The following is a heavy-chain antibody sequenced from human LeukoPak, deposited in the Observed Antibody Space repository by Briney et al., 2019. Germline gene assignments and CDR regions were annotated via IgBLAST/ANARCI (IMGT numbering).Heavy chain of an antibody. CDR2: IRSKANSYAT. CDR3: ARGGSNWYNAYFDY. V-gene: IGHV3-73*01. CDR1: GFTFSGSA. Sequence: GGSLRLSCAASGFTFSGSAMHWVRHASGKGLEWVGRIRSKANSYATAYAASVKGRFTISRDDSKNTAYLQMNSLKTEDTAVYYCARGGSNWYNAYFDYWGQGTLVTVSS. J-gene: IGHJ4*02. D-gene: IGHD1/OR15-1a*01.